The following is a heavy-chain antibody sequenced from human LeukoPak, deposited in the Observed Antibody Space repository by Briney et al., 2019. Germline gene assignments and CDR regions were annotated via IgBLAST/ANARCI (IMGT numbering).Heavy chain of an antibody. V-gene: IGHV3-48*01. D-gene: IGHD2-21*02. CDR1: GFTFNSYT. CDR2: ISRTGTTI. CDR3: ARDLGSGDHGLLV. Sequence: GSLRLSCAASGFTFNSYTMNWVRQAPGKGLEWISYISRTGTTIYYADSVKGRFPISRDNAKNSLCLQMNSLRFEDTGLYFCARDLGSGDHGLLVWGQGTLLTVSS. J-gene: IGHJ4*02.